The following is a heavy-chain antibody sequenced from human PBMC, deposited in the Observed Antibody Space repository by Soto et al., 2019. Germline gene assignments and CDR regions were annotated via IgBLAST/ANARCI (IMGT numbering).Heavy chain of an antibody. CDR1: GFTFKNYG. V-gene: IGHV3-33*01. CDR2: IWYDASKK. D-gene: IGHD6-13*01. J-gene: IGHJ4*02. Sequence: GGSLRLSCAGSGFTFKNYGMHWVRQAPGKGLEWVAVIWYDASKKYYADSVKGRFTISRDNSKNTLYLEMNSLRAEDTALYYCARLGLGSASWYVDYWGQGTLVTVSS. CDR3: ARLGLGSASWYVDY.